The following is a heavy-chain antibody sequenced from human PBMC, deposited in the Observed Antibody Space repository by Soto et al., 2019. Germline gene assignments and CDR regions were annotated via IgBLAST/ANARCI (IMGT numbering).Heavy chain of an antibody. CDR2: ISSSGSTI. CDR1: GFTFSDYY. J-gene: IGHJ5*02. D-gene: IGHD6-6*01. Sequence: GGSLRLSCAAPGFTFSDYYMSWIRQAPGKGLEWVSYISSSGSTIYYADSVKGRFTISRDNAKNSLYLQMNSLRAEDTAVYYCARDIAARPWSGFDPWGQGTLVTVSS. CDR3: ARDIAARPWSGFDP. V-gene: IGHV3-11*01.